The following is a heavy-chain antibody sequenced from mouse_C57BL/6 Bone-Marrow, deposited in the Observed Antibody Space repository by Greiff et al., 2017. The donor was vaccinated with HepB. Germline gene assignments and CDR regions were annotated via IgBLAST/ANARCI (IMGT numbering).Heavy chain of an antibody. Sequence: EVKLLESGGGLVQPKGSLKLSCAASGFSFNTYAMNWVRQAPGKGLEWVARIRSKSNNYATYYADSVKDRFTISRDDSESMLYLQMNNLKTEDTAMYYCVRQGYYGTNWYFDVWGTGTTVTVSS. J-gene: IGHJ1*03. CDR2: IRSKSNNYAT. V-gene: IGHV10-1*01. CDR3: VRQGYYGTNWYFDV. CDR1: GFSFNTYA. D-gene: IGHD1-1*01.